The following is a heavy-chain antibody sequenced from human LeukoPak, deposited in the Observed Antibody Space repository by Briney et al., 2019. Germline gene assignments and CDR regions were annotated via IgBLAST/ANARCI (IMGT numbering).Heavy chain of an antibody. CDR2: ISSGAATI. D-gene: IGHD6-13*01. CDR1: GGSISSSSYY. J-gene: IGHJ6*03. V-gene: IGHV3-11*04. CDR3: AKEGYSRGYYSYYYMDV. Sequence: PSETLSLTCTVSGGSISSSSYYWGWIRQPPGKGLEWVSSISSGAATIYYADSVKGRFTISRDNAKNSLYLQMNSLRAADTAVYYCAKEGYSRGYYSYYYMDVWGKGTTVTVSS.